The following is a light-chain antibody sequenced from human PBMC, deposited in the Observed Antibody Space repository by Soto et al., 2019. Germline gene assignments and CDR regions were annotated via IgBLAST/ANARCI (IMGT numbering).Light chain of an antibody. V-gene: IGLV2-23*03. CDR3: YSFAGSTTFSYV. J-gene: IGLJ1*01. Sequence: QSALTQPASVSGSPGQSINISCTGTSSDVVTYNLVSWYQQHPGKAPTVLIYEGTKRPSGVSNSFSGSKSGNTASLTISGLQTEDEADYYCYSFAGSTTFSYVFGPGTKVTVL. CDR2: EGT. CDR1: SSDVVTYNL.